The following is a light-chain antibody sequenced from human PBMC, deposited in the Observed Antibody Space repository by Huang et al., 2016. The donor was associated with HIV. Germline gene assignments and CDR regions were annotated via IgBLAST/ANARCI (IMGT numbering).Light chain of an antibody. CDR1: QSVSSN. CDR3: QQYNNWPPWT. V-gene: IGKV3D-15*01. J-gene: IGKJ1*01. Sequence: EIVMTQSPATLSVSPGERATLSCRASQSVSSNLARYQQNPGQAPRRLMYGASTRATGIPARFRGSGSGKEFTLTISSLQSEDFAVYYCQQYNNWPPWTFGQGTKVEIK. CDR2: GAS.